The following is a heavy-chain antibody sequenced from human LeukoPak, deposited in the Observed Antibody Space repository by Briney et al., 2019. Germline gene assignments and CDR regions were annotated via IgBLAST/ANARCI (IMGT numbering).Heavy chain of an antibody. D-gene: IGHD4-17*01. J-gene: IGHJ4*02. CDR3: ARDSMCDGDSGSCYFDY. V-gene: IGHV3-21*01. Sequence: GGSLRLSCAASGFAFRNYSMNWVRQAPGKGLEWVSSISSGGAYIYYAESLKGRFTIPRDNAKNLLHLQMNSLRVEDTAVYYCARDSMCDGDSGSCYFDYWGQGTLVTVSS. CDR2: ISSGGAYI. CDR1: GFAFRNYS.